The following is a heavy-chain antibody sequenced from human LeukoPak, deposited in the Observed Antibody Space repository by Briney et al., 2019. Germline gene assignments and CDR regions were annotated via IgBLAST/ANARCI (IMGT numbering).Heavy chain of an antibody. CDR3: ARERDYYDNSGSPRYFDY. D-gene: IGHD3-22*01. CDR2: IYHSGST. J-gene: IGHJ4*02. Sequence: SETLSLTCTVSGYSIGSGYYWGWIRQSPEKGLEWIGSIYHSGSTYYNPSLKSRVTISVDTSKNQFSLRLSSVTAADTAVYYCARERDYYDNSGSPRYFDYWGQGTLVTVSS. V-gene: IGHV4-38-2*02. CDR1: GYSIGSGYY.